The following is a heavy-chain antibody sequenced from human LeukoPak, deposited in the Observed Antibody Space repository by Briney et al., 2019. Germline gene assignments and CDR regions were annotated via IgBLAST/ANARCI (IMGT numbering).Heavy chain of an antibody. V-gene: IGHV3-21*01. J-gene: IGHJ4*02. CDR1: GFALSDYA. CDR2: ISSSSRYI. D-gene: IGHD3-22*01. CDR3: ARAPAHYYDSSDHYYVGESYFDY. Sequence: GGSLRLSCAASGFALSDYAINWVRQAPGKGLEWVSSISSSSRYIYYADSVKGRFTISRDNAKNSLYLQMNSLRAEDTAVYYCARAPAHYYDSSDHYYVGESYFDYWGQGTLVTVSS.